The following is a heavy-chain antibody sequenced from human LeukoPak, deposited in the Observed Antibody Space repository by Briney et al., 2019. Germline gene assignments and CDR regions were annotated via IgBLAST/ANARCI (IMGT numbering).Heavy chain of an antibody. D-gene: IGHD2-21*02. J-gene: IGHJ6*02. CDR3: ARDRAYCGGDCYPLYYYYGMDV. Sequence: ASVKVSCKASGYTFTSYGISWVRQAPGQGLEWMGWISAYNGNTNYAQKLQGRVTMTTDTSTSTAYMELRSLRSDDTAVYYCARDRAYCGGDCYPLYYYYGMDVWGQGTTVTVSS. CDR1: GYTFTSYG. CDR2: ISAYNGNT. V-gene: IGHV1-18*01.